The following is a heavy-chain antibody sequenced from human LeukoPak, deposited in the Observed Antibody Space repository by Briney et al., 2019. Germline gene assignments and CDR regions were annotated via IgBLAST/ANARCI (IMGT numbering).Heavy chain of an antibody. D-gene: IGHD6-13*01. CDR1: GGFISSSSYY. V-gene: IGHV4-61*05. CDR2: IYYSGST. Sequence: PSETLSLTCTVSGGFISSSSYYWSWIRQPPGKGLEWIGYIYYSGSTNYNPSLKSRVTISVDTSKNQFSLKLSSVTAADTAVYYCARLYSSSWYERNRGGDYWGQGTLVTVSS. J-gene: IGHJ4*02. CDR3: ARLYSSSWYERNRGGDY.